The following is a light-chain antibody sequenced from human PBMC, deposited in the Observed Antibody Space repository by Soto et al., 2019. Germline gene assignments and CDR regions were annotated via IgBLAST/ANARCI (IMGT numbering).Light chain of an antibody. CDR3: QQYGSSIT. Sequence: EIVLTQSPGTLSLSPGETATLSCRASQSVSSDYVAWYQQKPGQAPSLVIYGVSNRATGIPDRFSGRGSGTDFALTIRRLEPEDFAVYYCQQYGSSITFGQGTRLEMK. J-gene: IGKJ5*01. V-gene: IGKV3-20*01. CDR1: QSVSSDY. CDR2: GVS.